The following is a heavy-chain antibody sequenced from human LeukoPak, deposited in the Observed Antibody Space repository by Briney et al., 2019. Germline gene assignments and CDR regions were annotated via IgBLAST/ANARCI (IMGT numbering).Heavy chain of an antibody. CDR1: GFTFSNYG. V-gene: IGHV3-21*01. CDR3: ARDGLYGGGFDY. CDR2: ISSSSSYI. D-gene: IGHD3-10*01. Sequence: GGSLRLSCAATGFTFSNYGMHWVRQAPGKGLEWVSSISSSSSYIYYADSVKGRFTISRDNAKNSLYLQMNSLRAEDTAVYYCARDGLYGGGFDYWGQGTLVTVSS. J-gene: IGHJ4*02.